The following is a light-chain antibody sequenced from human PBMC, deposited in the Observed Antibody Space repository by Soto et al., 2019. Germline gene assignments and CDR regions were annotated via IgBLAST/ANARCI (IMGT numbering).Light chain of an antibody. CDR2: ITT. CDR3: SLYYGGSQLV. CDR1: TGAVASGNY. V-gene: IGLV7-43*01. J-gene: IGLJ3*02. Sequence: QAVVTQEPSVTVSPGGIITLTCASSTGAVASGNYANWFQQKPGQPPRALIWITTNKHSWTPARFSGSLLGGKAALTVSGVQPEDEADYYCSLYYGGSQLVIGGGTKLTVL.